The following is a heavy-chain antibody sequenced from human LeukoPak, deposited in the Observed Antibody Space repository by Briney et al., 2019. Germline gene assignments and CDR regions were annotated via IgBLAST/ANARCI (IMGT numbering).Heavy chain of an antibody. CDR2: IKSNTDGGTT. J-gene: IGHJ4*02. V-gene: IGHV3-15*01. CDR3: TTGFPLNY. D-gene: IGHD3-16*02. CDR1: GFTFSNAW. Sequence: GGSLRLSCAASGFTFSNAWMSWVRQAPGKGLEWVGRIKSNTDGGTTDYAAPVKGRFTISRDDSKNTLYLQMNSLKTEDTAVYYCTTGFPLNYWGQGTLVTVSS.